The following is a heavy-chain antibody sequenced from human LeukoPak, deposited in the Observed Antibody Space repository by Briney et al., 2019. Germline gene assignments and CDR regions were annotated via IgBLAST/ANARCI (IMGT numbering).Heavy chain of an antibody. J-gene: IGHJ5*02. D-gene: IGHD6-19*01. V-gene: IGHV4-61*02. CDR1: GGSISSSSYY. CDR2: IYTSGST. CDR3: ARGVGKQWLTDWFDP. Sequence: PSETLSLTCTVSGGSISSSSYYWSWIRQPAGKGLEWIGRIYTSGSTNYNPSLKSRVTMSVDTSKNQFSLKLSSVTAADTAMYYCARGVGKQWLTDWFDPWGQGTLVTVSS.